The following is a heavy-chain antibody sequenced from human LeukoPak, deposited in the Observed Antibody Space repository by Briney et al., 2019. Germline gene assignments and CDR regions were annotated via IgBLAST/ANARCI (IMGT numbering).Heavy chain of an antibody. CDR3: AREGITRGAFDI. V-gene: IGHV3-48*04. J-gene: IGHJ3*02. CDR1: GFTFSSNS. CDR2: ISSTGGTI. Sequence: GGSLRLSCAASGFTFSSNSMNWVRQAPGKGLEWVSYISSTGGTIYYADSMKGRFTISRDNAKNSLYLQMNSLRVEDTAVYYCAREGITRGAFDIWGQGTMVTVSS.